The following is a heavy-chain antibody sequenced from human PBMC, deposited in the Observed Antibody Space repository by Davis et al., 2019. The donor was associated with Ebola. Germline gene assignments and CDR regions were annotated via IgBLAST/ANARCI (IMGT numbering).Heavy chain of an antibody. CDR1: RVTSTTNW. Sequence: HTGGSLRLSCAASRVTSTTNWMHWVRQAPGKGLMWVSRIYNDGSTTGYADSVKGRFTISRDNAKNTLFLQMNSLRAEDTAVYYCARGAGRYFDWLFEPLDYWGQGTLVTVSS. CDR3: ARGAGRYFDWLFEPLDY. J-gene: IGHJ4*02. D-gene: IGHD3-9*01. CDR2: IYNDGSTT. V-gene: IGHV3-74*01.